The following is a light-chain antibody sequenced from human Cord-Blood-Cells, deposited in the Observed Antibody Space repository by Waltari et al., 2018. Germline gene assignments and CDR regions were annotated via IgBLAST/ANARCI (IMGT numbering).Light chain of an antibody. CDR1: SRDVGGYNY. CDR3: SSYTSSSSYV. CDR2: DVS. J-gene: IGLJ1*01. V-gene: IGLV2-14*03. Sequence: QSALTQPASVSGSPGQSITISCTGTSRDVGGYNYVSWYPQHPGKAPKLMIYDVSKRASGVSNRFSGSKSGNTASLTISWLQAEYEADYYCSSYTSSSSYVFGTGTKVTVL.